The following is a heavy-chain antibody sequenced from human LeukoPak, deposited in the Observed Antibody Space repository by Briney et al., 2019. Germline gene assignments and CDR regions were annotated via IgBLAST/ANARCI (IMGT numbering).Heavy chain of an antibody. CDR1: GGTFSSYA. V-gene: IGHV1-69*06. CDR3: ATIYGSGSYGWFDP. Sequence: ASVKVSCKASGGTFSSYAISWVRQAPGQGLEWMGGIIPIFGTANYAQKFQGRVTITADKSTSTAYMELSSLRSEDTAVYYCATIYGSGSYGWFDPWGQGTLVTVSS. CDR2: IIPIFGTA. D-gene: IGHD3-10*01. J-gene: IGHJ5*02.